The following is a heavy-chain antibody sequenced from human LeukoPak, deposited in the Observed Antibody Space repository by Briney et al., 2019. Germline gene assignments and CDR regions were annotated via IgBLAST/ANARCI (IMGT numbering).Heavy chain of an antibody. CDR3: ARVAFRSSAYISGIDY. Sequence: GGSLRLSCAASGFTFSSYAMSWVRQAPGKGLEWVSAISGSGGSTYYADSVKGRFTISRDNSKNTLYLQMNSLRAEDTAIYYCARVAFRSSAYISGIDYWGQGTLVTVSS. CDR1: GFTFSSYA. V-gene: IGHV3-23*01. CDR2: ISGSGGST. J-gene: IGHJ4*02. D-gene: IGHD6-6*01.